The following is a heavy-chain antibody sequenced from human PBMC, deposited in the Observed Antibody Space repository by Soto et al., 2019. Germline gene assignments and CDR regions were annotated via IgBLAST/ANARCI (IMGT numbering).Heavy chain of an antibody. D-gene: IGHD3-3*01. CDR3: AKDGGYYDFWSGSGMGY. V-gene: IGHV3-23*01. CDR2: ISGSGGST. J-gene: IGHJ4*02. CDR1: GFTFSSYA. Sequence: GGSLRLSCAASGFTFSSYAMSWVRQAPGKGLEWVSAISGSGGSTYYADSVKGRFTISRDNSKNTLYLQMNSLRAEDTAVYYCAKDGGYYDFWSGSGMGYWGQGTLVTVSS.